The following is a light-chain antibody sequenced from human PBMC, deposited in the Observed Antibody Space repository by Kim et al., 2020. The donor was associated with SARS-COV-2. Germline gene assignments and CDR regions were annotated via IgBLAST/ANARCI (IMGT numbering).Light chain of an antibody. V-gene: IGKV1-5*01. CDR3: QQYRTYPWT. Sequence: ASVGDRVAITCRASQTVSSWLVWFQQKPGKAPKLLIYEASTVESGVPSRFSGSGSGTEFTLTISSLQPEDFATYHCQQYRTYPWTFGQGTKVDIK. J-gene: IGKJ1*01. CDR2: EAS. CDR1: QTVSSW.